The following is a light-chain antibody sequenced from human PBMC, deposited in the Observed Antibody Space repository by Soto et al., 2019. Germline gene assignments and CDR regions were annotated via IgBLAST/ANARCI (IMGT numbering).Light chain of an antibody. CDR3: QQTYSTPYT. Sequence: IQMTQSPSSLSASVGDRVTITCRASQRITTYLNWYQQKPGEAPKLLISTSGTLQRGIPSRFSGSGSGTDFTLTITALRPEDFATYFCQQTYSTPYTFGQGTKLEIK. J-gene: IGKJ2*01. CDR1: QRITTY. V-gene: IGKV1-39*01. CDR2: TSG.